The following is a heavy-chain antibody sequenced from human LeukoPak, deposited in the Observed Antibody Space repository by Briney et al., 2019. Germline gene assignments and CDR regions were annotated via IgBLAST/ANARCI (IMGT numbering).Heavy chain of an antibody. CDR3: AGRHDYGNAIDY. V-gene: IGHV4-39*01. D-gene: IGHD4-17*01. Sequence: SETLSLTCTVSGGSISSSSYYWGWIRQPPGKGLEWIGSIYYSGSTYYNPSLKSRVTISVDTSKNQFSLKLSSVTAADTAVYYCAGRHDYGNAIDYWGQGTLVAVSS. CDR1: GGSISSSSYY. CDR2: IYYSGST. J-gene: IGHJ4*02.